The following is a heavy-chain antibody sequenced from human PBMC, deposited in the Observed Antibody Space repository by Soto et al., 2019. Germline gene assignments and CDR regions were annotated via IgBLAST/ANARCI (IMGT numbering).Heavy chain of an antibody. CDR1: GFTFSSYA. Sequence: VGSLRLSCAASGFTFSSYAMSWVRQAPGKGLEWVSGISGSGGSTYYADSVKGRFTISRDNSKNTVYLQMNSLRAEDTAVYYCAKAIVAVEHTYGMDVWGQGTTVTVSS. J-gene: IGHJ6*02. CDR3: AKAIVAVEHTYGMDV. D-gene: IGHD6-19*01. V-gene: IGHV3-23*01. CDR2: ISGSGGST.